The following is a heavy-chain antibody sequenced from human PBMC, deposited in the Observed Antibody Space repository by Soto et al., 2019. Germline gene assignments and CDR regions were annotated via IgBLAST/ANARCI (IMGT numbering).Heavy chain of an antibody. V-gene: IGHV4-34*01. CDR1: GGSLSGYY. J-gene: IGHJ4*02. D-gene: IGHD5-12*01. Sequence: QVQLQQWGAGLLKPSETLSLNCAVTGGSLSGYYWSWIRQPPGKGLEWIGEVKDGGHTNYSPSLKARESRSSDATNNSFCLRQNSVTAADTGVYSCARGQEGVVATHWDQGSLVTVSS. CDR2: VKDGGHT. CDR3: ARGQEGVVATH.